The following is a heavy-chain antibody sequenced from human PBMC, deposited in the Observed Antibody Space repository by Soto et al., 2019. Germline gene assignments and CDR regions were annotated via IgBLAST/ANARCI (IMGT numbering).Heavy chain of an antibody. CDR1: NGSLSSNY. V-gene: IGHV4-59*01. CDR3: ARSFMVPVDFFDY. J-gene: IGHJ4*02. CDR2: IYYSGST. Sequence: KTSETLSLTCTVSNGSLSSNYWSWIRQSPGKGLGWIGNIYYSGSTNYNPSLKSRVTMSVDTSKNQFTLKLSSVTTADTGVYFCARSFMVPVDFFDYWGQGTPVTVSS. D-gene: IGHD3-10*01.